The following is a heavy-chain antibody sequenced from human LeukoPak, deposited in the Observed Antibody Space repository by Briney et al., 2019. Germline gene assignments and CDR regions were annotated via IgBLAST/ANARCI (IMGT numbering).Heavy chain of an antibody. CDR1: GFTFSSYG. J-gene: IGHJ4*02. V-gene: IGHV3-33*06. Sequence: GGSLRLSCAASGFTFSSYGMHWVRQAPGKGLEWVAVIWYDGSNKYYADSVKGRFTISRDNSKNTLYLQMNSLRAEDTAVYYCAKPLKTVAWSGYYTGIDYWGQGTLVTVSS. D-gene: IGHD3-3*01. CDR2: IWYDGSNK. CDR3: AKPLKTVAWSGYYTGIDY.